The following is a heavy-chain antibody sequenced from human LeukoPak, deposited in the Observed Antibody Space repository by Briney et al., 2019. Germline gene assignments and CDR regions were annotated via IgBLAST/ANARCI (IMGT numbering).Heavy chain of an antibody. CDR1: GFTFSSYS. D-gene: IGHD5-18*01. Sequence: PGGSLRLSCSASGFTFSSYSMTWVRQAPGKGLEWVSSISSSSSYIYYADSVKGRFTISRDNAKNSLYLQMNSLRAEDTAVYYCARWDLVTAFDYWGQGTLVTVSS. CDR3: ARWDLVTAFDY. V-gene: IGHV3-21*01. CDR2: ISSSSSYI. J-gene: IGHJ4*02.